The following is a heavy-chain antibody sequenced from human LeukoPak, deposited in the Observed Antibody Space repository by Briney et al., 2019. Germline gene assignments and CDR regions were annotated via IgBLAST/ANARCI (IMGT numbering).Heavy chain of an antibody. CDR1: GDSITGYY. D-gene: IGHD3-22*01. V-gene: IGHV4-39*07. CDR2: IYYTGNT. J-gene: IGHJ4*02. Sequence: SETLSLTCSVSGDSITGYYWGWIRQPPGKGLEWIGNIYYTGNTYYNSSLKSRVTISLDTSKNQFSLHLSSVTAADTAVYYCARAPHFFDTSGSRYYFDSWGQGALVTVSS. CDR3: ARAPHFFDTSGSRYYFDS.